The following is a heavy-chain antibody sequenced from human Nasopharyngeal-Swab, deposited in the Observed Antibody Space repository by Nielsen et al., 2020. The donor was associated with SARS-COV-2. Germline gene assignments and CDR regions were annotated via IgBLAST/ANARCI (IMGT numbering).Heavy chain of an antibody. Sequence: SVKVSCKASRGTFSSYAISWVRQAPGQGLEWMGGIIPIFGTANYAQKFQGRVTITADESTSTAYMELSSLRSEDTAVDYCARDRSLEIKASSSDTYYGMDVWGQGTTVTVSS. CDR1: RGTFSSYA. J-gene: IGHJ6*02. CDR3: ARDRSLEIKASSSDTYYGMDV. CDR2: IIPIFGTA. V-gene: IGHV1-69*13. D-gene: IGHD6-6*01.